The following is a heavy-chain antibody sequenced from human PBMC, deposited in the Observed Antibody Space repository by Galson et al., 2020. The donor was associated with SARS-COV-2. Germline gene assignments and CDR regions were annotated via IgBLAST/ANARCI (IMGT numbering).Heavy chain of an antibody. V-gene: IGHV3-23*01. Sequence: GESLKISCSASGFTFGNYAMTWVRQAPGKGLEWISAVSSSSDSTYYADSVKGRFTISRDNSKNTLYLQMNSLRAEDTAVYYCAKELLSGYFLAYFDYWGQGTLITVSS. CDR1: GFTFGNYA. CDR3: AKELLSGYFLAYFDY. J-gene: IGHJ4*02. CDR2: VSSSSDST. D-gene: IGHD3-3*01.